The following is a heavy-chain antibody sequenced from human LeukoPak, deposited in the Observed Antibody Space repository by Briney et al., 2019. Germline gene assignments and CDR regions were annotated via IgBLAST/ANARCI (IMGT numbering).Heavy chain of an antibody. CDR1: GFTFSSHA. Sequence: GGSLRLSCAASGFTFSSHAVHWVRQAPGKGLEWVAVISYDGSNKYYADSVKGRFTISRDNSKNTLYLQMNSLRAEDTAVYYCASFTILDYWGQGTLVTVSS. D-gene: IGHD3-10*01. CDR3: ASFTILDY. J-gene: IGHJ4*02. CDR2: ISYDGSNK. V-gene: IGHV3-30-3*01.